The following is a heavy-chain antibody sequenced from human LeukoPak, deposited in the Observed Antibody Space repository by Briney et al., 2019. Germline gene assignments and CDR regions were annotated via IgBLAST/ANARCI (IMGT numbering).Heavy chain of an antibody. CDR3: AKVETSGGANCYALDY. D-gene: IGHD2-2*01. CDR2: ISGSDGST. Sequence: PGGSLRLSCAASGFTFSSYAMTWVRQAPDKGLEWVSAISGSDGSTYYADSVKGRFTISRDGSQNTLYLQMNSLSAEDTAVYYCAKVETSGGANCYALDYWGQGTLVNVSS. CDR1: GFTFSSYA. J-gene: IGHJ4*02. V-gene: IGHV3-23*01.